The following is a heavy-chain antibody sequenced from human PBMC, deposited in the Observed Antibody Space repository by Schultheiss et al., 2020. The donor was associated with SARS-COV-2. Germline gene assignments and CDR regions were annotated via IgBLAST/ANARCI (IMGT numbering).Heavy chain of an antibody. CDR3: AREGEYCSSTSCYFGAFDI. Sequence: SETLSLTCTVSGGSISSSSYYWGWIRQPPGKGLEWIGYIYYSGSTYYNPSLKSRVTISVDTSKNQFSLKLSSVTAADTAVYYCAREGEYCSSTSCYFGAFDIWGQGTLVTVSS. V-gene: IGHV4-31*03. D-gene: IGHD2-2*01. CDR2: IYYSGST. J-gene: IGHJ4*02. CDR1: GGSISSSSYY.